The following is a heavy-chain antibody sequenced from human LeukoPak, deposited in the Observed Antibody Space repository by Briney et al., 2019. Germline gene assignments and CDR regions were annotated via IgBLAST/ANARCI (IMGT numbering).Heavy chain of an antibody. J-gene: IGHJ4*02. CDR3: VKDNPLDY. V-gene: IGHV3-30*02. CDR2: IRYDGNIK. D-gene: IGHD1-14*01. Sequence: PGGPLRLSCGASGFTFSSYGMLWVRQSPGKGLEWVAFIRYDGNIKFYADSMKGRFTISRDNSKNTLYLHINSLRPEDTALYYCVKDNPLDYWGQGTLVIVSS. CDR1: GFTFSSYG.